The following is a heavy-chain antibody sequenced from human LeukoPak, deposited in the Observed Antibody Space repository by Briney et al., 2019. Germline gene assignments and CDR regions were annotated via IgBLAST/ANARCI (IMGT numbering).Heavy chain of an antibody. V-gene: IGHV1-18*01. D-gene: IGHD6-19*01. Sequence: ASVKASCKASGYTFTTYGISWVRQAPGQGLEWMGWISAYNGNTNYAQKLQGRVTLTTDTSTSTAYMELRSLGSDDTAVYYCARDLRSSGWTENDYWGPGTLVTVPS. CDR1: GYTFTTYG. CDR2: ISAYNGNT. J-gene: IGHJ4*02. CDR3: ARDLRSSGWTENDY.